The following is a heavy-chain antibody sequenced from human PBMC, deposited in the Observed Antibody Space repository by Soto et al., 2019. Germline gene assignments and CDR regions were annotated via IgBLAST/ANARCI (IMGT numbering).Heavy chain of an antibody. CDR2: INAGNGNT. CDR3: AREDDSSGYYYFDY. V-gene: IGHV1-3*01. Sequence: ASVKVSCKASGYTFTSYAMHWVRQAPGQRLEWMGWINAGNGNTKYSQKSQGRVTITRDTSASTAYMELSSLRSEDTAVYYCAREDDSSGYYYFDYWGQGTLVTVSS. CDR1: GYTFTSYA. J-gene: IGHJ4*02. D-gene: IGHD3-22*01.